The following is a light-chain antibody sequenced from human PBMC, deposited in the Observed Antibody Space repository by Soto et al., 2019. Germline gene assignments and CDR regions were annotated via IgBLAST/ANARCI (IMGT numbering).Light chain of an antibody. V-gene: IGKV3-11*01. CDR1: QSVSSY. J-gene: IGKJ1*01. CDR2: DAS. CDR3: QQRGNWPWT. Sequence: EIVLTQSPATLSLSPGERATLSCRASQSVSSYLAWYQQKPGQAPRLLIYDASNRATGIPARFSGSGSGPDFTLPISSLEPEDFAVYYCQQRGNWPWTFGQGTKVEIK.